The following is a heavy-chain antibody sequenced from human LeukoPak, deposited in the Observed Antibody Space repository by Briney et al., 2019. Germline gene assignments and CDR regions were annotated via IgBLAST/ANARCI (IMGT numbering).Heavy chain of an antibody. Sequence: GRSLRLSCAASGFTFSSCGMHWVRQAPGKGLVWVAVISYDGSDKFYADSVKGRFTISRDNSKNTLYLQMNSLRAEDTAVYYCAKDSGYSYGYYFDYWDQGTLVTVSS. J-gene: IGHJ4*02. CDR1: GFTFSSCG. CDR2: ISYDGSDK. V-gene: IGHV3-30*18. CDR3: AKDSGYSYGYYFDY. D-gene: IGHD5-18*01.